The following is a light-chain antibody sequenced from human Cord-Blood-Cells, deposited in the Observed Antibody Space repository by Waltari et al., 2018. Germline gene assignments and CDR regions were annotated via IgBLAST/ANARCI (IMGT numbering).Light chain of an antibody. CDR2: RKK. Sequence: QSVLTQPPSASGTPGQRVTISCSGSSSNIGSNHVYSYQQLPGTAPKLLISRKKQRPSGVPDRFSGSKSGTSASLAISGLRSEDEADYYCAAWDDSLSGYVFGTGTKVTVL. CDR1: SSNIGSNH. CDR3: AAWDDSLSGYV. J-gene: IGLJ1*01. V-gene: IGLV1-47*01.